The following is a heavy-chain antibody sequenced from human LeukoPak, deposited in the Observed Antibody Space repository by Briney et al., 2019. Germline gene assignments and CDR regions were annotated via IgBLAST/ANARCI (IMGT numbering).Heavy chain of an antibody. D-gene: IGHD3-10*01. V-gene: IGHV3-21*01. CDR1: GFSFSTYS. J-gene: IGHJ4*02. Sequence: GGSLRLSCAASGFSFSTYSMSWVRQAPGKGLEWVSSIILSSSYIYSSDSVKGRFTISRDNAKNSLYLQMNSLRAEDTAVYYCARAVGNYGSGSFSQYYFDYWGQGTLVTVSS. CDR2: IILSSSYI. CDR3: ARAVGNYGSGSFSQYYFDY.